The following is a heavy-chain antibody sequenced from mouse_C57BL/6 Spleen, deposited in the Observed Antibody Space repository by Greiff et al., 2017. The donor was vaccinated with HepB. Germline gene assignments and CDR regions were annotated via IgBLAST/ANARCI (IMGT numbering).Heavy chain of an antibody. CDR3: ARTGYSGTTTGYFDY. J-gene: IGHJ2*01. CDR2: IDPSDSET. Sequence: VQLQQPGAELVRPGSSVKLSCKASGYTFTSYWMHWVKQRPIQGLEWIGNIDPSDSETHYNQKFKDKATLTVDKSSSTAYMQLSSLTSEDSAVYYCARTGYSGTTTGYFDYWGQGTTLTVSS. V-gene: IGHV1-52*01. D-gene: IGHD1-1*01. CDR1: GYTFTSYW.